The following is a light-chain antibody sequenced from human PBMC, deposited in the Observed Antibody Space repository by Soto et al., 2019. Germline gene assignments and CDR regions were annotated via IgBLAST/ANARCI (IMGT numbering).Light chain of an antibody. Sequence: DIVMTQSPLSLPVTPGEPASISCRYSQSLLHSNGYNYLDWYLQKPGQSPQLLIYLGSNRASGVPDRFSGSGSGTDFTLKISRVEAEDVGFYYCMQALQTPRTFGGGTKVEIK. J-gene: IGKJ4*01. CDR2: LGS. CDR1: QSLLHSNGYNY. CDR3: MQALQTPRT. V-gene: IGKV2-28*01.